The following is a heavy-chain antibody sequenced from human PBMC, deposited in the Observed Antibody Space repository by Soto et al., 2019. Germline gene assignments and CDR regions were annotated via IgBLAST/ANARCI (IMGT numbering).Heavy chain of an antibody. CDR1: GFTFSNAW. CDR2: IKSKTDGGTT. Sequence: GESLKISCAASGFTFSNAWMNWVRQAPGKGLEWVGRIKSKTDGGTTDYAAPVKGRFTISRDDSKNTLYLQMNSLKTEDTAVYYCTTVLGGGDCYCEFDYWGQGTLVTVSS. V-gene: IGHV3-15*07. D-gene: IGHD2-21*02. J-gene: IGHJ4*02. CDR3: TTVLGGGDCYCEFDY.